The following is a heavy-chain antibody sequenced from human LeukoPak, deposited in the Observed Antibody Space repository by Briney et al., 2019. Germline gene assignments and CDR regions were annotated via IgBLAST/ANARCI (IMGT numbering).Heavy chain of an antibody. CDR1: GYTFTDYY. V-gene: IGHV1-46*01. CDR2: INPSSGRT. J-gene: IGHJ4*02. Sequence: GASVKVSCKASGYTFTDYYLHWVRQAPGQGLEWMGIINPSSGRTSYAQKFQGRVTMTRDTSISTAYMELSRLRSDDTAVYYCARGYGGNSVGYFDYWGQGTLVTVSS. D-gene: IGHD4-23*01. CDR3: ARGYGGNSVGYFDY.